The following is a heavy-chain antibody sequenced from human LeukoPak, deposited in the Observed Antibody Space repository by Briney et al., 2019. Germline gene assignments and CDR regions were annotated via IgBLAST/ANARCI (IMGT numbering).Heavy chain of an antibody. V-gene: IGHV4-39*01. Sequence: SETLSLTCTVSGGSIRSSSYYWGWIRQPPGKGLEWIGSIYYSGSTYYNPSLKSRVTISVDTSKNQFSLRLSSVTAADTAVYYCARIAAAVRRLGGVEGQLDDDYWGQGTLVTVSS. CDR2: IYYSGST. J-gene: IGHJ4*02. CDR1: GGSIRSSSYY. D-gene: IGHD6-13*01. CDR3: ARIAAAVRRLGGVEGQLDDDY.